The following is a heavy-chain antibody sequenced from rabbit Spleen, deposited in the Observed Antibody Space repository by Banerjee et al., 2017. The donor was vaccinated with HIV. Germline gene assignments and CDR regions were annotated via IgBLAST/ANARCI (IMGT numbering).Heavy chain of an antibody. V-gene: IGHV1S40*01. D-gene: IGHD4-1*01. CDR1: GFSFSSSDY. CDR3: ARDDALTHSYAFNL. CDR2: IAGSSSGFT. J-gene: IGHJ4*01. Sequence: QSLEESGGGLVQPEGSLALTCKASGFSFSSSDYICWVRQAPGKGLEWISCIAGSSSGFTYSATWAKGRFTISKPSSTTVTLQMTSLTAADTATYFCARDDALTHSYAFNLWGPGTLVTVS.